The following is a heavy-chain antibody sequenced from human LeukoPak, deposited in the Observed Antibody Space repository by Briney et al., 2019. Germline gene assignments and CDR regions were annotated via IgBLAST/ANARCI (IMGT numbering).Heavy chain of an antibody. CDR3: ARTLLPGLKGAFDI. V-gene: IGHV4-61*02. J-gene: IGHJ3*02. Sequence: SQTLSLTSTVSGDSIGSGFYYWSWIRQPAGRGLECIGRINVGGAINYNPSLISRVTMSVDTSKNQFSLNVDSVSAADTAVYYCARTLLPGLKGAFDIWGQGTMVTVSS. CDR1: GDSIGSGFYY. D-gene: IGHD3-22*01. CDR2: INVGGAI.